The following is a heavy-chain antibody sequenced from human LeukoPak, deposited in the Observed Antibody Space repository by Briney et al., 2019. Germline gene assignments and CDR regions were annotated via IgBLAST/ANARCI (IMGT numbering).Heavy chain of an antibody. CDR2: IYHSGST. J-gene: IGHJ5*02. CDR1: GGSISGSAYY. CDR3: ARVKARGGYYGNWFDP. D-gene: IGHD3-3*01. Sequence: SETLSLTCTVSGGSISGSAYYWGWIRQPPGKGLEWIGSIYHSGSTYYNPSLKGRVTISVDTSKNQFSLRLSSVTAADTAVYYCARVKARGGYYGNWFDPWGQGTLVTVSS. V-gene: IGHV4-39*07.